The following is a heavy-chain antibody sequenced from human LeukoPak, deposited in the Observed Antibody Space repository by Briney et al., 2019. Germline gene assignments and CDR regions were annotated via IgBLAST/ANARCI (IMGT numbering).Heavy chain of an antibody. J-gene: IGHJ3*02. D-gene: IGHD3-9*01. CDR1: GFTFSSYG. CDR2: ISYDGSNK. Sequence: PGGSLRLSCAASGFTFSSYGMHWVRQAPGKGLEWVAVISYDGSNKYYADSVKGRFTISRDNSKNTLHLQMNSLRAEDTAVYYCAKDLSDILTSAFDIWGQGTMVTVSS. CDR3: AKDLSDILTSAFDI. V-gene: IGHV3-30*18.